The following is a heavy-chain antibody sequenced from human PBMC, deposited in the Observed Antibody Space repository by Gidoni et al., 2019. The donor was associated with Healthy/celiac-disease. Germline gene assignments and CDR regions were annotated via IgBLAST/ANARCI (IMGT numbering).Heavy chain of an antibody. CDR2: ISGSGGST. D-gene: IGHD2-15*01. CDR1: GFPFSSYA. V-gene: IGHV3-23*01. Sequence: EVQLLESGGGLVQPGGSLRLSCAASGFPFSSYAMSWVRQAPGKGLEWVSAISGSGGSTYYADSVKGRFTISRDNSKNTLYLQMNSLRAEDTAVYYCAKQGPDIVVVVAASRYFDYWGQGTLVTVSS. CDR3: AKQGPDIVVVVAASRYFDY. J-gene: IGHJ4*02.